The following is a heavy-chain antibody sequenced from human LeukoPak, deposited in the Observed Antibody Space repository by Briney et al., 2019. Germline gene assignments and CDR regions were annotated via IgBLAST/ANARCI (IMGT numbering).Heavy chain of an antibody. CDR2: IYSGGST. CDR3: ARYPVGAGSPDGLDI. D-gene: IGHD1-26*01. CDR1: GFTVSSHY. J-gene: IGHJ3*02. Sequence: ETLRLSCAVSGFTVSSHYMTWVRQAPGKALDLVSVIYSGGSTYYADCVQGRLTISRDSSKNKLYLQMNSLRAEDTAVYYCARYPVGAGSPDGLDIWGQGTKVTVSS. V-gene: IGHV3-66*01.